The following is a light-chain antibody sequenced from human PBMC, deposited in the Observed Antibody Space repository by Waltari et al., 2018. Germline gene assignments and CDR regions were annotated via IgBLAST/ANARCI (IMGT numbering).Light chain of an antibody. Sequence: RDRPSSSRSYLVSYQHKPRQALRLLIYGASSGAAGIPDRFSGSGSGTDFTLTIRSLEPEDFAVYYCQQYGTSPPLTFGGGTKVEIK. V-gene: IGKV3-20*01. CDR1: PSSSRSY. CDR3: QQYGTSPPLT. CDR2: GAS. J-gene: IGKJ4*01.